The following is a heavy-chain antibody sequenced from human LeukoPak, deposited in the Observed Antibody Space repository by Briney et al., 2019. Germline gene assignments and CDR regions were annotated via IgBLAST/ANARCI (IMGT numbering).Heavy chain of an antibody. J-gene: IGHJ3*01. D-gene: IGHD3-10*01. Sequence: ASVKVSCKASGGTFSSYAISWVRQAPGQGLEWMGWISAYNGNTNYAQKLQGRVTMTTDTSTSTAYMELRSLRSDDTAVYYCARAYGSGTYGSLAYWGQGTMVTVSS. CDR3: ARAYGSGTYGSLAY. CDR1: GGTFSSYA. CDR2: ISAYNGNT. V-gene: IGHV1-18*01.